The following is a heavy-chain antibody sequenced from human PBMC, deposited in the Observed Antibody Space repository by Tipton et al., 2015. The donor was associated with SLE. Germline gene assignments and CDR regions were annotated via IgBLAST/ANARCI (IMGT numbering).Heavy chain of an antibody. CDR2: IYYSGST. CDR3: ARDVAPAAVPLFEY. V-gene: IGHV4-59*01. J-gene: IGHJ4*02. Sequence: TLSLTCTVSGGSINSYFWSWIRQPPGKGLEWFGYIYYSGSTNYNPSLKSRVTMSVDTSKNQISLKLSSVTAADTAVYYCARDVAPAAVPLFEYWGQGTLVTVSS. CDR1: GGSINSYF. D-gene: IGHD2-2*01.